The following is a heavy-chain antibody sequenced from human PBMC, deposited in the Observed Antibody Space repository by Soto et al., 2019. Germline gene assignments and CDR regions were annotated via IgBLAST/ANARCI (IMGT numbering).Heavy chain of an antibody. CDR3: TMGGGPEGY. CDR2: INQGGSEK. V-gene: IGHV3-7*01. D-gene: IGHD3-16*01. CDR1: GFTFSSYW. J-gene: IGHJ4*02. Sequence: EVQLVASGGGLVQPGGSLRLSCAASGFTFSSYWMSWVRQAPGKGLEGVANINQGGSEKYYVDSVKGRFTISRDNAKNSLYLQMNSLRVEDTAVYYCTMGGGPEGYWGQGTLVTVSS.